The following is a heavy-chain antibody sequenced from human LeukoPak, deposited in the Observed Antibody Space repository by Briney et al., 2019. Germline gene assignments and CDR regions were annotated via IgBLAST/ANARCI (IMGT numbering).Heavy chain of an antibody. CDR2: IYYSGST. Sequence: SETLSLTCTASGGSISSYYWSWIRQPPGKGLEWIGYIYYSGSTNYNPSLKSRVTISVDTSKNQFSLKLSSVTAADTAVYYCARGGAGVVVVAATLGAFDIWGQGTMVTVSS. V-gene: IGHV4-59*01. CDR3: ARGGAGVVVVAATLGAFDI. J-gene: IGHJ3*02. D-gene: IGHD2-15*01. CDR1: GGSISSYY.